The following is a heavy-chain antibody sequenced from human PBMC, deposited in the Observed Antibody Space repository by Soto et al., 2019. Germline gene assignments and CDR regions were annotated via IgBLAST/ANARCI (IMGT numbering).Heavy chain of an antibody. J-gene: IGHJ6*02. D-gene: IGHD4-17*01. CDR3: ARDRVTTRYYGMDV. Sequence: SETLSLTCTVSGGSISSGGYYWSWIRQHPGKGLEWIGYIYYSGSTYYNPSLKSRVTISVDTSKNQFSLKLSSVTAADTAVYYCARDRVTTRYYGMDVWGQGTTVTVSS. CDR2: IYYSGST. CDR1: GGSISSGGYY. V-gene: IGHV4-31*03.